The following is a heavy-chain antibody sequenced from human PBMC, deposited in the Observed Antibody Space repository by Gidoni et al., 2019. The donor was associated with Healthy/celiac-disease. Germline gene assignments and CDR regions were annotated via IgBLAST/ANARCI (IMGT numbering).Heavy chain of an antibody. V-gene: IGHV3-9*01. Sequence: EVQLVGSGGGMVPPGRCLRLCCAASGVTFYYDYLHWVRQAQGKGLGWVSGISWNSGSIGYADSVKGRFTISRDNAKNSLYLQMNSLRAEDTALYYCAKAQSIAVAGTIGYYFDYWGQGTLVTVSS. CDR2: ISWNSGSI. CDR3: AKAQSIAVAGTIGYYFDY. D-gene: IGHD6-19*01. J-gene: IGHJ4*02. CDR1: GVTFYYDY.